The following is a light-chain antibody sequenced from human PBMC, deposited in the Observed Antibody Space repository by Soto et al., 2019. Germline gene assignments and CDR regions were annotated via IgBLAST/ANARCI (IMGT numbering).Light chain of an antibody. CDR3: QQYNRWPLT. CDR2: GAS. CDR1: QSLSST. V-gene: IGKV3-15*01. J-gene: IGKJ4*01. Sequence: EVLMSQSPATLSVSTGEGATLSCRASQSLSSTLACYLQKPGQAPRLLIYGASTRATGIPTRFSGSGSGTEFTLTISSLQSEDFAVYFCQQYNRWPLTFGGGTKVDIK.